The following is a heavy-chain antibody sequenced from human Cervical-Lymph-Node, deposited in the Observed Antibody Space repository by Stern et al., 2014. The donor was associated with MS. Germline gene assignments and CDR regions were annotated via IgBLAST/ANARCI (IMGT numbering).Heavy chain of an antibody. CDR2: IYPYDSDT. Sequence: EVQLVESGAEVKKPGASLKISCKLSGYSFTIYYIAWVRQMPGQGLEWIGVIYPYDSDTTYSPSFQGQVTISADKSITTAYLQWSSLRASDTAMYYCARHVQGFDYWGQGTLVTVSS. J-gene: IGHJ4*02. CDR3: ARHVQGFDY. CDR1: GYSFTIYY. V-gene: IGHV5-51*01.